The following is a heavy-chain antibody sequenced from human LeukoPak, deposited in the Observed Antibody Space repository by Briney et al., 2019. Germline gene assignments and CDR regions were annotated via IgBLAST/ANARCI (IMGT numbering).Heavy chain of an antibody. J-gene: IGHJ4*02. CDR2: IIPILGIA. D-gene: IGHD6-19*01. CDR3: AGSYSSGWYNFAPFDY. Sequence: SVKVSCKASGGTFSSYAISWVRQAPGQGLEWMGRIIPILGIANYAQKFQGRVTITVDKSTSTAYMELSSLRSEDTAVYYCAGSYSSGWYNFAPFDYWGQGTLVTVSS. V-gene: IGHV1-69*04. CDR1: GGTFSSYA.